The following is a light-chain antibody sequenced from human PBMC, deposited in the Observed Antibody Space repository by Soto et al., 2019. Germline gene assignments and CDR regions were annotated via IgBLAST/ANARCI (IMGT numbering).Light chain of an antibody. V-gene: IGKV3-11*01. CDR2: DSS. CDR3: QQRSDSIT. Sequence: EIVLTQSPDTLSLSPGERYTLSCWASHSVTTHLAWFQQRPVQTPRLLIYDSSTRAPGIPARFSGRGSGADFTLTISSLEPEDFAVYYCQQRSDSITFGQGTRLDIK. J-gene: IGKJ5*01. CDR1: HSVTTH.